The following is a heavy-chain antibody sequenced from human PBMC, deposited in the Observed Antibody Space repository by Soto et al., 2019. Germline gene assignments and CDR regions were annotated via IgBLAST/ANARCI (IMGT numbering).Heavy chain of an antibody. CDR1: GGSVSSGNYF. CDR3: ARRPIDNWNQGHAVDL. J-gene: IGHJ3*01. V-gene: IGHV4-39*01. CDR2: IYYNGDT. Sequence: QLQLQESGPGLVKPAETLSLKCAVSGGSVSSGNYFWGWIRQPPGKGRAWIGNIYYNGDTYYSPSLKSRGTRSVATAQRPFSLRLTSVTAADMAVYYCARRPIDNWNQGHAVDLWCRGSLVTVSS. D-gene: IGHD1-20*01.